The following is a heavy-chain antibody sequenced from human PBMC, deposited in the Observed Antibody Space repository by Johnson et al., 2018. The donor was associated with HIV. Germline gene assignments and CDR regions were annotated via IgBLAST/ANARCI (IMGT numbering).Heavy chain of an antibody. CDR2: ISYDGSNK. Sequence: MQLVESGGGVVQPGRSLRLSCAASGFTFSSYTMHWVRQAPGKGLEWVAFISYDGSNKYYADSVKGRFTISRDNSKNTLYLQMNSLRAEDTAVYYCARNGLIPAAKGVAFDIWGQGTTVTVSS. J-gene: IGHJ3*02. CDR3: ARNGLIPAAKGVAFDI. CDR1: GFTFSSYT. V-gene: IGHV3-30-3*01. D-gene: IGHD2-2*01.